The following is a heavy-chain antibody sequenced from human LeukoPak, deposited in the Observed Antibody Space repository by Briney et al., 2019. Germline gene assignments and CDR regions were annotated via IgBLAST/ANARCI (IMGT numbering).Heavy chain of an antibody. CDR1: GDSVSSNSAA. V-gene: IGHV6-1*01. CDR2: TYYRSKWYN. CDR3: ARYQGQWLVRAFDI. J-gene: IGHJ3*02. D-gene: IGHD6-19*01. Sequence: SQTLSLTCAISGDSVSSNSAAWNWIRQSPSRGLEWLGRTYYRSKWYNDYAVSVKSRITINPDTSKNQFSLQLNSVTSEDTAVYYCARYQGQWLVRAFDIWGQGTMVTVSS.